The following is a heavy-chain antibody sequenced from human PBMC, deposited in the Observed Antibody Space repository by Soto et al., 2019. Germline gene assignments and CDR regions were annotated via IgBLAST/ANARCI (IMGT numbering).Heavy chain of an antibody. Sequence: EVSLQAFGGTLNRYTISWVRQAPGQGLEWMGRIIPILGIANYAQKFQGRVTITADKSTSTAYMELSSLRSEDTAVYYCASSIAAAGYYFDYWGQGTLVTVSS. CDR2: IIPILGIA. CDR1: GGTLNRYT. D-gene: IGHD6-13*01. J-gene: IGHJ4*02. CDR3: ASSIAAAGYYFDY. V-gene: IGHV1-69*02.